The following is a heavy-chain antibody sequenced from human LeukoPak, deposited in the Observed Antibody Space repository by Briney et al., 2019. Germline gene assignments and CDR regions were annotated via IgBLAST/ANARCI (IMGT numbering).Heavy chain of an antibody. D-gene: IGHD3-22*01. J-gene: IGHJ4*02. V-gene: IGHV1-69*04. CDR1: GGTFSSYA. Sequence: GASVTVSCKASGGTFSSYAISWVRQAPGQGLEWMGRIIPILGIANYAQKFQGRVTITADKSTSTAYMELSSLRSEDTAVYYCARDYYDSSGYYREFDYWGQGTLVTVSS. CDR2: IIPILGIA. CDR3: ARDYYDSSGYYREFDY.